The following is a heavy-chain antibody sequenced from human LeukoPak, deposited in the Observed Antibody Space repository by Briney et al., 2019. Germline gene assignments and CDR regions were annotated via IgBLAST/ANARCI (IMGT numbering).Heavy chain of an antibody. V-gene: IGHV3-9*03. CDR3: AKDEFVASDFTGAFDI. J-gene: IGHJ3*02. Sequence: PGRSLRLSCAVSGFTFDDYAMHWVRQAPGKGLEWVSGISWNSGSIGYADSVKGRFTISRDNAKNSLFLQMNSLRAEDMALYYCAKDEFVASDFTGAFDIWGQGTMVTVSS. CDR2: ISWNSGSI. CDR1: GFTFDDYA. D-gene: IGHD2-8*02.